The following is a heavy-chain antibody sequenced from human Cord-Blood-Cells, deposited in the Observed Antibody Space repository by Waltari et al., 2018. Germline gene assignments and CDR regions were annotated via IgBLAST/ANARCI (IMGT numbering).Heavy chain of an antibody. Sequence: VQLQESGQGLVKPSGTLSLTCAVSGGSISSSNWWSWVRQPPGKGLEWLGEIYHSGNTNFNPSLKSRVTISVYKSKNQFSLKLSSVSAADTAVYYCARMTTVTYFVYWGQGTLVTVSS. CDR2: IYHSGNT. V-gene: IGHV4-4*02. CDR1: GGSISSSNW. CDR3: ARMTTVTYFVY. J-gene: IGHJ4*02. D-gene: IGHD4-17*01.